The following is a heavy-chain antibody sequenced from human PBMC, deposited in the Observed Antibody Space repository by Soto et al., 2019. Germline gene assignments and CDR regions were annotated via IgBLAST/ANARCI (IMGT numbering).Heavy chain of an antibody. CDR1: GYTFTTYD. J-gene: IGHJ6*02. D-gene: IGHD3-3*01. CDR2: MDPNSGST. Sequence: ASVKVSCKASGYTFTTYDINWVRQAPGQGLEWLGWMDPNSGSTGYAQNFQGRITMTRNISRNTAHMELNSLRAEDTAVYYCAKNADFWSWGMDVWGQGTTVTVSS. CDR3: AKNADFWSWGMDV. V-gene: IGHV1-8*01.